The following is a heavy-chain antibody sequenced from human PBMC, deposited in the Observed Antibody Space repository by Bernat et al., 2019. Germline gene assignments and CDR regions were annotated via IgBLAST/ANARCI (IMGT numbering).Heavy chain of an antibody. CDR3: ARGLYGDPFY. Sequence: EVQLVESGGGLVQAGGSLRLSCAASGFTVSNSYMTWVRQAPGKGLEWVSVIYSGGHTYYADSVKGRFTISRDNFKNTLDLQMNSLRAEDTAVYYCARGLYGDPFYWGQGPLVTVSS. CDR2: IYSGGHT. D-gene: IGHD4-17*01. J-gene: IGHJ4*02. CDR1: GFTVSNSY. V-gene: IGHV3-66*01.